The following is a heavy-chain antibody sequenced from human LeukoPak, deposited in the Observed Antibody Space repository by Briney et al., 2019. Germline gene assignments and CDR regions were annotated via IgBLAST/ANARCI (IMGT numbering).Heavy chain of an antibody. CDR3: AKDREYSYVYDAFDI. V-gene: IGHV3-23*01. CDR2: MSGSGGST. CDR1: GFTFRSHS. J-gene: IGHJ3*02. D-gene: IGHD3-16*01. Sequence: GGSLRLSCAASGFTFRSHSMNWVRQAPGKGLEWVSGMSGSGGSTYYADSVKGRFTISRDNSKNTLYLQMNTLRAEDTAVYYCAKDREYSYVYDAFDIWGQGTLVTVSS.